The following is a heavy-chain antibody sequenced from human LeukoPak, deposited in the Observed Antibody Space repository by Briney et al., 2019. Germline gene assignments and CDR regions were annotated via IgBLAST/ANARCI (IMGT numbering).Heavy chain of an antibody. D-gene: IGHD6-6*01. CDR1: GFSFSLYG. Sequence: GGYLRLSCGASGFSFSLYGMHWVRQAPGKGLEWVAFIWAAGNDDFYADSVKGRFTISRDNSKNMVYLQMNSLRAEDTAVYYCAKYVGGSSSSFDYWGQGTLVTVSS. J-gene: IGHJ4*02. CDR3: AKYVGGSSSSFDY. V-gene: IGHV3-30*02. CDR2: IWAAGNDD.